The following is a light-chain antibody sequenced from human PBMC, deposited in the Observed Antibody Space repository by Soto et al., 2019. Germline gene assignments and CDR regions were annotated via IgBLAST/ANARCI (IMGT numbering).Light chain of an antibody. J-gene: IGLJ3*02. CDR1: SSDVGGDNY. CDR3: NSYAGDSWV. CDR2: EVA. Sequence: QSALTQPPSASGSPGQSVTISCTGTSSDVGGDNYVSWYQHHPGKAPKLMIYEVAKRPSGVPDRFSGSKSGNTASLTVSGLQAEDEADYYCNSYAGDSWVFGGGTKLTVL. V-gene: IGLV2-8*01.